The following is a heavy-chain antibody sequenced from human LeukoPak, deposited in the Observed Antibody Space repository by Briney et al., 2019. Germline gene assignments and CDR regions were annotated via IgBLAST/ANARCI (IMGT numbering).Heavy chain of an antibody. CDR1: GFTFSGYG. CDR3: AKDPSDSSGYYYSY. D-gene: IGHD3-22*01. J-gene: IGHJ4*02. CDR2: ISYDGSNK. Sequence: GGSLRLSCAASGFTFSGYGMHWVRQAPGKGLEWVAVISYDGSNKYYADSVKGRFTISRDNSKNTLYLQMNSLRAEDTAVYYCAKDPSDSSGYYYSYWGQGTLVTVSS. V-gene: IGHV3-30*18.